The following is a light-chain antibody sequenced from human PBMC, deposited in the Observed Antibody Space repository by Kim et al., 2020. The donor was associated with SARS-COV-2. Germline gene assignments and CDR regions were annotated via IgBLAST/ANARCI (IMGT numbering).Light chain of an antibody. CDR2: VGTGGIVG. Sequence: QLVLTQPPSASASLGASVTLTCTLSSGYSNYKVDWYQQRPGMGPRFVMRVGTGGIVGSKGDRIPDRFSVLGSGLNRYLTIKNIQEEDESDYHCGADHGSGSNFRWVFCGGTKLTVL. CDR1: SGYSNYK. CDR3: GADHGSGSNFRWV. V-gene: IGLV9-49*01. J-gene: IGLJ3*02.